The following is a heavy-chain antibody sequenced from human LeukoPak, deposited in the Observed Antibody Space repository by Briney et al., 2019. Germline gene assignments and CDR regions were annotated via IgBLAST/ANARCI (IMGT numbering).Heavy chain of an antibody. D-gene: IGHD1-1*01. Sequence: NSSETLSLTCTVSGGYIISRSHYWGWIRQPPEKGLEWIGSVYYSGNTYYNPSLKTRATISIDTPTSKNQFPLTLSSVTAADTAVYYCARHHAEILVPNDWGQGTLVTVSS. CDR2: VYYSGNT. V-gene: IGHV4-39*01. CDR3: ARHHAEILVPND. J-gene: IGHJ4*02. CDR1: GGYIISRSHY.